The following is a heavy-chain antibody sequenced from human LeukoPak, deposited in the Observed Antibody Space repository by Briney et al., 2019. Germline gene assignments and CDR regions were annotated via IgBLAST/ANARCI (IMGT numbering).Heavy chain of an antibody. J-gene: IGHJ6*03. CDR2: IYYSGST. CDR1: GGSISNSRDY. D-gene: IGHD5-18*01. CDR3: ARVRGYSYGFRSYYYYYYMDV. Sequence: SETLSLTCTVSGGSISNSRDYWAWIRQPPGKGLEWIANIYYSGSTYYSPSLKSRVTISVDASKNQFSLKLSSVTAADTAVYYCARVRGYSYGFRSYYYYYYMDVWGKGTTVTVSS. V-gene: IGHV4-39*07.